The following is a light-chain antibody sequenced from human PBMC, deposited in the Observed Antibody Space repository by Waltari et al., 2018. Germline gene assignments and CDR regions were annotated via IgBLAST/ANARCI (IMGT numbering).Light chain of an antibody. J-gene: IGLJ2*01. CDR1: SSDVGNYNL. CDR3: CSYAGSRIVV. Sequence: QSALTPPASVSGSPGLSITIPCTGTSSDVGNYNLVSWYQHHPGKVPKLMIYEVTKRPSGISNRFSGSKSGNTASLTISGLQAEDEGDYYCCSYAGSRIVVFGGGTKMTVL. V-gene: IGLV2-23*02. CDR2: EVT.